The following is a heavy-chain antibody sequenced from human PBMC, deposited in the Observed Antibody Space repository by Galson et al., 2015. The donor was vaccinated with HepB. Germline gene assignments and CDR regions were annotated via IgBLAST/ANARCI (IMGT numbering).Heavy chain of an antibody. CDR2: IIPILGIA. CDR3: ARTGELRGGAFDI. Sequence: SVKVSCKASGGTFSSYAISWVRQAPGQGLEWMGRIIPILGIANYAQKFQGRVTITADKSTSTAYMELSGLRSEDTAVYYCARTGELRGGAFDIWGQGTMVTVSS. CDR1: GGTFSSYA. J-gene: IGHJ3*02. D-gene: IGHD1-26*01. V-gene: IGHV1-69*04.